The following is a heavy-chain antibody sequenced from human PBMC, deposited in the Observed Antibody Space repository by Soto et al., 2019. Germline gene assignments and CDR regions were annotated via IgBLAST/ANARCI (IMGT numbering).Heavy chain of an antibody. V-gene: IGHV3-23*01. CDR1: GFSVSTYS. D-gene: IGHD4-17*01. CDR2: LSGGGSNT. J-gene: IGHJ4*02. CDR3: ARWDGYGDV. Sequence: PGGSLRLSCAASGFSVSTYSMAWVRQTPGKGLAWVSGLSGGGSNTFYADSVQGRFTISVDNSKNTVYLQMNSLRVEDTAVYYCARWDGYGDVWGQGTLVTVSS.